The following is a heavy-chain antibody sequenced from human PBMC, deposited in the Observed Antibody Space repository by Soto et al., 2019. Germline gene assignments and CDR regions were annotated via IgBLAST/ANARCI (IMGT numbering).Heavy chain of an antibody. D-gene: IGHD2-15*01. CDR3: ARHPNCSGGGCHPHPFDP. CDR2: IYHSGST. Sequence: SETLSLTCAVSGGSISSSNWWSWVRQPPGKGLEWIGEIYHSGSTNYNPFLKSRVTISVDKSKNQFSLKLSSVTAADTAVYYCARHPNCSGGGCHPHPFDPWGQGTLVTVSS. V-gene: IGHV4-4*02. CDR1: GGSISSSNW. J-gene: IGHJ5*02.